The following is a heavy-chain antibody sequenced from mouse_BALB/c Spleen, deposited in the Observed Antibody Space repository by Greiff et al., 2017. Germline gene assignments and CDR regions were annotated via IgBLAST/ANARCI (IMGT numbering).Heavy chain of an antibody. CDR2: ISSGGSYT. Sequence: DVKLVESGGGLVKPGGSLKLSCAASGFTFSSYAMSWVRQSPEKRLEWVAEISSGGSYTYYPDTVTGRFTISRDNAKNTLYLEMSSLRSEDTAMYYCARALYYRDFDYWGQGTTLTVSS. CDR3: ARALYYRDFDY. CDR1: GFTFSSYA. J-gene: IGHJ2*01. D-gene: IGHD2-14*01. V-gene: IGHV5-9-4*01.